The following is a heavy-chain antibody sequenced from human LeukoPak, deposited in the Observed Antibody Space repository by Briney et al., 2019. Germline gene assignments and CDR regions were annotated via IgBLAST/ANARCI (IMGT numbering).Heavy chain of an antibody. Sequence: PGGSLRLSCAASGFTFSSYSMNWVCQAPGKGLEWVSSISSSSYIYYADSVKGRFTISRDNAKNSLYLQMNSLRAEDTAVYYCARDNGLYCSSTSCYVDYWGQGTLVTVSS. CDR1: GFTFSSYS. CDR2: ISSSSYI. V-gene: IGHV3-21*01. D-gene: IGHD2-2*01. J-gene: IGHJ4*02. CDR3: ARDNGLYCSSTSCYVDY.